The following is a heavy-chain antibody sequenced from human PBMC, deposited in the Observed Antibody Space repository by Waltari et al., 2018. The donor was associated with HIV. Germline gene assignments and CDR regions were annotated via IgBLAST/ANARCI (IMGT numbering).Heavy chain of an antibody. CDR2: ISSESTNI. J-gene: IGHJ6*02. CDR3: ARDTLNFYFGLDL. Sequence: EEKLVEAGGGDVLQPGGSLRLSCVGSGFTFSRYAMNWVRQAPGKGLEWIAYISSESTNIQYADSVKGRCTVARDNAKESLYLQMNSLRDGDTAVYYCARDTLNFYFGLDLWGQGTTVTVSS. V-gene: IGHV3-48*02. CDR1: GFTFSRYA. D-gene: IGHD3-9*01.